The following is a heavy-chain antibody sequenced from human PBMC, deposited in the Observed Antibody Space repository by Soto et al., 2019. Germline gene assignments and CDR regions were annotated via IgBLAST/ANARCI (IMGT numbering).Heavy chain of an antibody. Sequence: GGSLRLSCAASGFTFSSYDMHWVRQATGKGLEWVSAISGSGGSTYYADSVKGRFTISRDNSKNTLYLQMNSLRAEDTAVYYCAKDYNGHLGELSSPEYFQHWGQGTLVTVSS. CDR2: ISGSGGST. D-gene: IGHD3-16*02. CDR1: GFTFSSYD. CDR3: AKDYNGHLGELSSPEYFQH. V-gene: IGHV3-23*01. J-gene: IGHJ1*01.